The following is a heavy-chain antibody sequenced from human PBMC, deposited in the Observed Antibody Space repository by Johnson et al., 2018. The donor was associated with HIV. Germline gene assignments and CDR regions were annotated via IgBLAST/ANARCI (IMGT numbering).Heavy chain of an antibody. CDR3: ARGSRYTYDNDDAYLLHAFDF. J-gene: IGHJ3*01. D-gene: IGHD3-22*01. Sequence: VQLVESGGGLVKPGGSLRLSCAASGFTFSNAWMSWVRQAPGKGLEWVGRLKSRTDGETADYADSVKGRFTISRDSSKNTLYLQMNSLRAEDTAVYYCARGSRYTYDNDDAYLLHAFDFWGQGTMVTVSS. CDR1: GFTFSNAW. CDR2: LKSRTDGETA. V-gene: IGHV3-15*01.